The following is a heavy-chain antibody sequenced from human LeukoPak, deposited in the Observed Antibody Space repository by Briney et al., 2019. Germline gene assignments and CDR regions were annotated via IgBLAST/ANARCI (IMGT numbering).Heavy chain of an antibody. D-gene: IGHD3-10*01. J-gene: IGHJ4*02. CDR1: GGSISDYY. CDR3: ARWGSNMAREKGDH. CDR2: IYYSGIT. Sequence: PSETLSLTCTVSGGSISDYYWSWILQPPGKGLEWIGYIYYSGITNYNPSLKTRVTILVDTSKNQFSLKLSSVTAADTAVYYCARWGSNMAREKGDHWGQGTLVTVSS. V-gene: IGHV4-59*08.